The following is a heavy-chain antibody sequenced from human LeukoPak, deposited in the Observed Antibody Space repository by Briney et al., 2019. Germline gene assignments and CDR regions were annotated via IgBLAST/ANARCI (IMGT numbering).Heavy chain of an antibody. V-gene: IGHV3-11*04. Sequence: GGSLRLSCATSGFTFSDYYMTWIRQAPGKGLEWVSFISDSGASIYYADSAKDRFTISRDNANNSLYLQMNSLRAEDTAVYYCAREGDYGDYGILGFDYWGQGTLVTVSS. CDR2: ISDSGASI. D-gene: IGHD4-17*01. CDR1: GFTFSDYY. CDR3: AREGDYGDYGILGFDY. J-gene: IGHJ4*02.